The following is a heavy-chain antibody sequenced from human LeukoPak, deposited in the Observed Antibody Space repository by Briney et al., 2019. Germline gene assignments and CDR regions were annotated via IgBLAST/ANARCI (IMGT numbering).Heavy chain of an antibody. CDR1: GASITSGNFY. J-gene: IGHJ5*02. D-gene: IGHD2-2*01. CDR3: ARLQYVHPNWFDP. V-gene: IGHV4-39*01. Sequence: SETLSLTCSVSGASITSGNFYWAWIRQAPGKPLEWIGEIDYTCSAHYNAALKSRVTISADTSKNQFSLRVTSVTAADSALYFCARLQYVHPNWFDPWGQGTLVIVSS. CDR2: IDYTCSA.